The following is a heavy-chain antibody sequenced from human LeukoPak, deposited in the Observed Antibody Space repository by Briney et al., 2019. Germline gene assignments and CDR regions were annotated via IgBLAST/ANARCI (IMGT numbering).Heavy chain of an antibody. CDR1: AYKFTNYW. Sequence: PGESLKISCKGSAYKFTNYWINWVRQMPGKGLQWMGRTDPTDSYTNYSPSFQGHVTISADKSISTAYLQWSSLKASDTAIYYCAGPDTYGYESAFDIWGQGTMVTVSS. CDR2: TDPTDSYT. D-gene: IGHD5-18*01. CDR3: AGPDTYGYESAFDI. V-gene: IGHV5-10-1*01. J-gene: IGHJ3*02.